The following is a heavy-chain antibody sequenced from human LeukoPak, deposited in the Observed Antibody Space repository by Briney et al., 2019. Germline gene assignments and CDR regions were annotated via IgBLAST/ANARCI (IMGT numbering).Heavy chain of an antibody. V-gene: IGHV3-7*01. CDR1: GGSFSGYY. D-gene: IGHD6-13*01. CDR3: ARVGTAEGTLEDY. J-gene: IGHJ4*02. Sequence: PSETLSLTCAVYGGSFSGYYWSWIRQPPGKGLEWVANIKHDGSEKYYVDSVKGRFTISRDNAKNSLYLQMNSLRAEDTAVYYCARVGTAEGTLEDYWGQGTLVTVSS. CDR2: IKHDGSEK.